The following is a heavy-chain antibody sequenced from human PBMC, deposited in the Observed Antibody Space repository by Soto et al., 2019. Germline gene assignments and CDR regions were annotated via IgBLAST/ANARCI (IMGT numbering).Heavy chain of an antibody. CDR3: KVVVAASSDY. Sequence: PGESLKISCAASGFTFSGSAMHWVRQASGKGLEWVGRIRSKANSYATAYAASVKGRFTISRDDSKNTAYLQMNSLKTEDTAVYYCKVVVAASSDYWGQGTLVTVSS. J-gene: IGHJ4*02. D-gene: IGHD2-15*01. CDR2: IRSKANSYAT. CDR1: GFTFSGSA. V-gene: IGHV3-73*01.